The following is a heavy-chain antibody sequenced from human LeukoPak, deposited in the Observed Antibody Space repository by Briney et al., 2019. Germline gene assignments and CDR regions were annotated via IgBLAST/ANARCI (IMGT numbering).Heavy chain of an antibody. CDR2: IDWADEK. CDR1: GFSLNARGMS. J-gene: IGHJ4*02. V-gene: IGHV2-70*17. Sequence: SGPTLVNPTQTLTLTCTFSGFSLNARGMSVSWIRQPPGKALEWLARIDWADEKFYSTSLKTRLTISKDTSKNQVVLIMTNMDPVDTAKYYCARTPDGRAEVDYWGQGTLVTVSS. D-gene: IGHD1-26*01. CDR3: ARTPDGRAEVDY.